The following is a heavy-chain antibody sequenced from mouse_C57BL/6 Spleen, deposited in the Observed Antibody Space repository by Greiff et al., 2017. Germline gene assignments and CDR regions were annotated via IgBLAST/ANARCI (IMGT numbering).Heavy chain of an antibody. V-gene: IGHV1-62-2*01. CDR1: GYTFTEYT. CDR2: FYPGSGSI. J-gene: IGHJ4*01. CDR3: ARHEGDYYGSSPYAMDY. Sequence: SGAELVKPGASVKLSCKASGYTFTEYTIHWVKQRSGQGLEWIGWFYPGSGSIKYNEKFKDKATLTADKSSSTVYMELSRLTSEDSAVYFCARHEGDYYGSSPYAMDYWGQGTSVTVSS. D-gene: IGHD1-1*01.